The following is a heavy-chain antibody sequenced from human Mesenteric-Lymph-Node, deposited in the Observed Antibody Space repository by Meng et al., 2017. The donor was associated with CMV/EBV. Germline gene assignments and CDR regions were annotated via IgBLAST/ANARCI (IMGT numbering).Heavy chain of an antibody. CDR2: ITGGGDGP. Sequence: GGSLRLSCAASGFTFSVYTMTWVRQAPGKGLEWVSAITGGGDGPYYADSVKGRFTISRDDSKDTLYLQMSSLGAEDTAVYYCAKDREFFSNYYFDCWGQGTLVTVSS. V-gene: IGHV3-23*01. D-gene: IGHD4-11*01. J-gene: IGHJ4*02. CDR3: AKDREFFSNYYFDC. CDR1: GFTFSVYT.